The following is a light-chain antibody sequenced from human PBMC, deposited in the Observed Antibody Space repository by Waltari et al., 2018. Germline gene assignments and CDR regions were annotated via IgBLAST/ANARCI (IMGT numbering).Light chain of an antibody. CDR2: GGS. CDR1: QSLLDSDGYTY. J-gene: IGKJ3*01. V-gene: IGKV2-40*01. Sequence: EIVMTQTPLSLPITPGDPASISCRSSQSLLDSDGYTYLHWYLQRPGQSTQPLIYGGSNRAPGVPDRFSGSGSCTDFTLKISKVEAEDVGLYYCVQAMAFPFTFGPGTKLDIK. CDR3: VQAMAFPFT.